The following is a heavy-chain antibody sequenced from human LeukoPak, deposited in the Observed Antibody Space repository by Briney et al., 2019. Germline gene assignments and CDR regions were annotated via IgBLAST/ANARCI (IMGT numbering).Heavy chain of an antibody. CDR2: VDPEDGEI. D-gene: IGHD3-3*01. J-gene: IGHJ4*02. V-gene: IGHV1-69-2*01. Sequence: ASVKVSCKASGYTFTGYYMHWVQQAPGKGLEWMGRVDPEDGEIVYAAMFQGRVAITADTSTDTAYMEMTSLTSEDTAVYYCATIVWSGYYRVDYWGQGTLVTVSS. CDR1: GYTFTGYY. CDR3: ATIVWSGYYRVDY.